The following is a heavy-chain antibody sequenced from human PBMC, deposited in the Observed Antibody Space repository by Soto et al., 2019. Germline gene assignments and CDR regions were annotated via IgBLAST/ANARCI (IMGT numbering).Heavy chain of an antibody. J-gene: IGHJ3*02. CDR3: AREVCSGGSCYAAFDI. CDR1: GGSFSGYY. D-gene: IGHD2-15*01. CDR2: ISHSGST. Sequence: SETLSLSCAVYGGSFSGYYWSWIRQPPGKGLEWIGEISHSGSTNYNPSLKSRVTISVDTSKNQFSLKLSSVTAADTAVYYCAREVCSGGSCYAAFDIWGQGTMVTVSS. V-gene: IGHV4-34*01.